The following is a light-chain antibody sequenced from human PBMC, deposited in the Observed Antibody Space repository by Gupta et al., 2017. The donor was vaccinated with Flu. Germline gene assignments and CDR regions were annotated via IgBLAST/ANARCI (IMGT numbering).Light chain of an antibody. CDR1: NSNLGAGYG. V-gene: IGLV1-40*01. CDR3: QSYDSSLSGWV. J-gene: IGLJ3*02. Sequence: QSVLTQPPSVSGVPGQRVTISCTGSNSNLGAGYGVHWYQQLPGTAPNLPLHDSNSRPSGVPDRFSGSKSGTSASLAVTGLQAEDEADYYCQSYDSSLSGWVFGGGTKLTGL. CDR2: DSN.